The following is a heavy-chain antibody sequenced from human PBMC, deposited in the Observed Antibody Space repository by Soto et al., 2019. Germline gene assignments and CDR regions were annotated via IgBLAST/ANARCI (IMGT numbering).Heavy chain of an antibody. J-gene: IGHJ4*02. Sequence: SVKVSCKASGYTFTSYYMHWVRQAPGQGLEWMGWINPNSGATNQAQKFQGRVTMARDTSISTAYMELSRLTSDDTAVYYCARDAVSTIGDFDYWGQGTLVTVSS. CDR1: GYTFTSYY. V-gene: IGHV1-2*02. CDR3: ARDAVSTIGDFDY. D-gene: IGHD5-12*01. CDR2: INPNSGAT.